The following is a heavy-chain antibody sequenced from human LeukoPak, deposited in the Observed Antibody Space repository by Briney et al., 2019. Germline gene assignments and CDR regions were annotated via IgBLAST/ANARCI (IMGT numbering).Heavy chain of an antibody. CDR3: ARNLGVGELLLGFDY. V-gene: IGHV4-34*01. Sequence: SETLSLTCAVYGGSFSGYYWSWIRQPPGKGLEWIGEINHSGSTNYNPSLKSRGTISVDTSKNQFSLKLSSVTAADTAVYYCARNLGVGELLLGFDYWGQGTLVTVSS. CDR1: GGSFSGYY. CDR2: INHSGST. D-gene: IGHD3-10*01. J-gene: IGHJ4*02.